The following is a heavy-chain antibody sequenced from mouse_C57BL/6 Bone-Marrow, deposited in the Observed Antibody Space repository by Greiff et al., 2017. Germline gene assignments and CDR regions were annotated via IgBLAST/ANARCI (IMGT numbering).Heavy chain of an antibody. CDR1: GFSFNTYA. J-gene: IGHJ4*01. V-gene: IGHV10-1*01. CDR2: IRSKSNNYAT. Sequence: EVQGVESGGGLVQPKGSLKLSCAASGFSFNTYAMNWVRQAPGKGLEWVARIRSKSNNYATYYADSVKDRFTISRDDSESMLYLQMNNLKTEDTAMYYCVREGNYDAMDYWGQGTSVTVSS. CDR3: VREGNYDAMDY.